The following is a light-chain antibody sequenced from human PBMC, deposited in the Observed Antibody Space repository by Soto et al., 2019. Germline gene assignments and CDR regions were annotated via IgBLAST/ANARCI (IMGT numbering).Light chain of an antibody. CDR3: DSYTSSRAYV. Sequence: QSVLAQPASVSGSPGQSITISCTGTSSDVGGYNYVSWYQQQSGKAPKLIIHEVSNRPSGVSNRFSGSKSGNTASLTISGLQAEEEADSYCDSYTSSRAYVFGMVTKVTVL. V-gene: IGLV2-14*01. CDR2: EVS. J-gene: IGLJ1*01. CDR1: SSDVGGYNY.